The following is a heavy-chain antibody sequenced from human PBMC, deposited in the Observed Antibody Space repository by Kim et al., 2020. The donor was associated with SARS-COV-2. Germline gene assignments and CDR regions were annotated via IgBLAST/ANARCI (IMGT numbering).Heavy chain of an antibody. CDR1: GFTFSSYS. CDR3: ARSPGYEPHNYYYYMDV. Sequence: GGSLRLSCAASGFTFSSYSMNWVRQAPGKGLEWVSSISSSSSYIYYADSVKGRFTISRDNAKNSLYLQMNSLRAEDTAVYYCARSPGYEPHNYYYYMDVWGKGTTVTVSS. V-gene: IGHV3-21*01. CDR2: ISSSSSYI. J-gene: IGHJ6*03. D-gene: IGHD5-12*01.